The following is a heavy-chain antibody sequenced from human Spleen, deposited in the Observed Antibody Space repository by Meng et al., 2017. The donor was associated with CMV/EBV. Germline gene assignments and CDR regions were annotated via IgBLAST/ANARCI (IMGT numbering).Heavy chain of an antibody. Sequence: GESLKISCAASGFTFSSHEINWVRQAPGEGLDYVSHISSSGTTISYADSVKGRFTISRDNAKNSVYLQMNSLIADDTAVYYCVVGATYWGQGTLVTVSS. D-gene: IGHD1-26*01. J-gene: IGHJ4*02. CDR3: VVGATY. CDR2: ISSSGTTI. CDR1: GFTFSSHE. V-gene: IGHV3-48*03.